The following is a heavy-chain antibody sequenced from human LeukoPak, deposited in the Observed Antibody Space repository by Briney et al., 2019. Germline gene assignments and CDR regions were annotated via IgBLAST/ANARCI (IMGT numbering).Heavy chain of an antibody. J-gene: IGHJ4*02. Sequence: PGGSLRLSCTASGFTFSSYAMSWVRQAPGKGLEWVSAISGSGGSTYYADSVKGRFTISRDNSKNTLYLQMNSLRAEDTAVYYCAKDWANLEWLPNYWGQGTLVTVSS. CDR2: ISGSGGST. D-gene: IGHD5-12*01. V-gene: IGHV3-23*01. CDR1: GFTFSSYA. CDR3: AKDWANLEWLPNY.